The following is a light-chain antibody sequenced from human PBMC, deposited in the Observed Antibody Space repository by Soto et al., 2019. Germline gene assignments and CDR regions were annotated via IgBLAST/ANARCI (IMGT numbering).Light chain of an antibody. J-gene: IGLJ1*01. CDR2: DVN. V-gene: IGLV2-14*01. CDR1: NSYVGGYNY. Sequence: QSAPTRPATLSGSPGRSVTISCTGTNSYVGGYNYVSWCQHHPRKAPKLIVYDVNNRPSGISDRFSGSKAGNRASLTISGLRAEEEAESYCTSYTDITTYLFGSGTKVTVL. CDR3: TSYTDITTYL.